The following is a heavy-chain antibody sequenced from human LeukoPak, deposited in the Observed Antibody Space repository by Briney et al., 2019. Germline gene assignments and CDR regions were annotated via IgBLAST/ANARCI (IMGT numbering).Heavy chain of an antibody. D-gene: IGHD5-24*01. V-gene: IGHV1-2*02. J-gene: IGHJ6*03. CDR2: INPKNGGT. CDR3: ARGGYSYDPGDYSYMDV. CDR1: LYAFDTYY. Sequence: ASVKVSRKASLYAFDTYYVHWLRQAPGQRLEWMGWINPKNGGTNYAQKFQGRVTMTSDTSINTAYMELTRLTSADAAVYYCARGGYSYDPGDYSYMDVWGKGATVAVAS.